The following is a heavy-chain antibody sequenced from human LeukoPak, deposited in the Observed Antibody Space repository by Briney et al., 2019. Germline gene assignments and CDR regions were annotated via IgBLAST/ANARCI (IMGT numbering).Heavy chain of an antibody. CDR1: GFTVSSNY. CDR2: ISSSSSYI. CDR3: ARHLSGITGYTYGRGIDY. D-gene: IGHD5-18*01. J-gene: IGHJ4*02. V-gene: IGHV3-21*01. Sequence: PGGSLRLSCAASGFTVSSNYMSWVRQAPGKGLEWVSSISSSSSYIYYADSVKGRFTISRDNAKNSLSLQMNSLRAEDTAVYYCARHLSGITGYTYGRGIDYWGQGTLVTVSS.